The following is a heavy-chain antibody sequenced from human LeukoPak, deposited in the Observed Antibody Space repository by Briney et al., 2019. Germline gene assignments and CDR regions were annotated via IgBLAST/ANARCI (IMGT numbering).Heavy chain of an antibody. CDR2: IYYSGST. D-gene: IGHD2-15*01. V-gene: IGHV4-59*01. CDR1: GGSISSYY. Sequence: SETLSLTCTASGGSISSYYWSWIRQPPGKGLEWIGYIYYSGSTNYNPSLKSRVTISVDTSKNQFSLKLSSVTAADTAVYYCARGSRRYCSGGSCYSRGYFDYWGQGTLVTVSS. CDR3: ARGSRRYCSGGSCYSRGYFDY. J-gene: IGHJ4*02.